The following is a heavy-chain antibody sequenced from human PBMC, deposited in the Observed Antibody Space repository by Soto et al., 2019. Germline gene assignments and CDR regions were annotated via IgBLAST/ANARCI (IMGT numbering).Heavy chain of an antibody. CDR2: IYPTTGRA. CDR3: ARHVGVTGTRGFDY. Sequence: QVQLQESGPGLVKPSGTLSLTCDVSGYSISSTYWWSWVRQSPLEGLEWIGEIYPTTGRANYNPSLRSRVTISADSSKNQFSPNLRSVTAADTAVYYCARHVGVTGTRGFDYWGQGITVSVSS. CDR1: GYSISSTYW. J-gene: IGHJ4*02. D-gene: IGHD1-1*01. V-gene: IGHV4-4*02.